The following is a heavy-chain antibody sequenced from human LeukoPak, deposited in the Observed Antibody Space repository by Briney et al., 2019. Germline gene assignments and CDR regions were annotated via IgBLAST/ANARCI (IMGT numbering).Heavy chain of an antibody. D-gene: IGHD6-13*01. Sequence: GASVKVSCKASGYTFTSYGISWVRQAPGQGLEWMGWISAYNGNTNYAQKLQGRVTMTRDTSISTAYMELSRLRSDDTAVYYCARVGRSSSWYVNWFDPWGQGTLVTVSS. V-gene: IGHV1-18*01. CDR1: GYTFTSYG. CDR2: ISAYNGNT. CDR3: ARVGRSSSWYVNWFDP. J-gene: IGHJ5*02.